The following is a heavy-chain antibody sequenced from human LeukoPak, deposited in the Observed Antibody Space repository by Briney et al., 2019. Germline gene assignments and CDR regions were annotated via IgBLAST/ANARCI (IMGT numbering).Heavy chain of an antibody. CDR2: ISGNTGAT. D-gene: IGHD2-21*02. J-gene: IGHJ4*02. CDR1: GFTLNSYS. Sequence: PGGSLILSCVASGFTLNSYSMSWVRQAPGKGLEWVSGISGNTGATYYADSVKGRFTISGDNSRNTLFLQMNTLRAEDTAVYYCAKVGGDGYYFDHWGQGILVTVSS. CDR3: AKVGGDGYYFDH. V-gene: IGHV3-23*01.